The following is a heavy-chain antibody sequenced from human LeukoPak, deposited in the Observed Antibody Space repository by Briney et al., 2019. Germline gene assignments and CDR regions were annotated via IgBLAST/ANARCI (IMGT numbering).Heavy chain of an antibody. Sequence: GGSLRLSCAASGFTFSSYAMHWVRQAPGKGLEWVAVISYDGSNKYYADSVKGRFTISRDNSKNTLYLQLNRLTAEDTAIYYCARFYGGYFDYWGQGTLVSVSS. CDR2: ISYDGSNK. D-gene: IGHD4/OR15-4a*01. V-gene: IGHV3-30*14. CDR3: ARFYGGYFDY. CDR1: GFTFSSYA. J-gene: IGHJ4*02.